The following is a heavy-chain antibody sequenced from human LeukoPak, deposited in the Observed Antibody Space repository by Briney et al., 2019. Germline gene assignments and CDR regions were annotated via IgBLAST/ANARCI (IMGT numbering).Heavy chain of an antibody. J-gene: IGHJ4*02. CDR1: GGSISSYY. Sequence: SETLSLTCAVYGGSISSYYWSWIRQPPGKGLEWIGYIYYSGSTNYNPSLKSRVTISVDTSKNQFSLKLSSVTAADTAVYYCARVTMIVGVLFDYWGQGTLVTVSS. CDR2: IYYSGST. V-gene: IGHV4-59*01. D-gene: IGHD3-22*01. CDR3: ARVTMIVGVLFDY.